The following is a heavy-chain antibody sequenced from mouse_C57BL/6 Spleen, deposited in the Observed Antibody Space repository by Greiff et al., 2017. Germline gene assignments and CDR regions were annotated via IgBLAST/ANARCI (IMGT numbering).Heavy chain of an antibody. D-gene: IGHD1-1*01. J-gene: IGHJ4*01. CDR3: ARDTTVVATDAMDY. CDR1: GFTFSDYG. V-gene: IGHV5-17*01. CDR2: ISSGSSTI. Sequence: EVMLVESGGGLLKPGGSLKLSCAASGFTFSDYGMHWVRQAPEKGLEWVAYISSGSSTIYYADTVKGRFTISRDNAKNTLFLQMTSLRSEDTAMYYCARDTTVVATDAMDYWGQGTSVTVSS.